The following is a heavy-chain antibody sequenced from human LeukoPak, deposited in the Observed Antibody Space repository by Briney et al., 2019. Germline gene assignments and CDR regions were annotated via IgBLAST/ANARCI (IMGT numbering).Heavy chain of an antibody. J-gene: IGHJ4*02. CDR1: GYTFTGYY. CDR3: ARDAQGTYYDFWSGYSYFDY. D-gene: IGHD3-3*01. CDR2: ISAYNGNT. Sequence: GASVKVSCKASGYTFTGYYMHWVRQAPGQGLEWMGWISAYNGNTNYAQKLQGRVTMTTDTSTSTAYMELRSLRSDDTAVYYCARDAQGTYYDFWSGYSYFDYWGQGTLVTVSS. V-gene: IGHV1-18*04.